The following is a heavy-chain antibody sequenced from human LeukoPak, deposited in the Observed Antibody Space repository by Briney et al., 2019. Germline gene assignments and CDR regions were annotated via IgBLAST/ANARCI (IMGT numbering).Heavy chain of an antibody. D-gene: IGHD4-23*01. J-gene: IGHJ4*02. CDR2: ISGSGGST. CDR3: AKDCDYCGNSGGFDY. Sequence: GGSLRLSCAACGFTFSSYAMSWVRQAPGKGLEWVSAISGSGGSTYYADSVKGRFTISRDNSKNTLYLQMNSLRAEDTAVYYCAKDCDYCGNSGGFDYWGQGTLVTVSS. CDR1: GFTFSSYA. V-gene: IGHV3-23*01.